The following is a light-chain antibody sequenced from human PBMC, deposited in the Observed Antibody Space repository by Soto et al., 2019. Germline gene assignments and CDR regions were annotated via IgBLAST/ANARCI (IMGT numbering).Light chain of an antibody. V-gene: IGKV3-15*01. CDR1: QSVSSN. J-gene: IGKJ3*01. CDR2: GAS. Sequence: EIVMTQSPATLSVSPGERATLSCRASQSVSSNLAWYQQKPGQAPRLLIYGASTRATDIPGRFSGSGSGTELTLTISSLQSEDLAVYYCQQYNNWPLFTFGPGTKVDIK. CDR3: QQYNNWPLFT.